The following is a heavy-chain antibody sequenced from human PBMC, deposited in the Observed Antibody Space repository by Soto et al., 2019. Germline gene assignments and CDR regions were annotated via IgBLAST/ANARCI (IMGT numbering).Heavy chain of an antibody. V-gene: IGHV3-23*01. J-gene: IGHJ4*02. CDR1: GFTFSSYA. D-gene: IGHD3-3*01. Sequence: SLRLSCAASGFTFSSYAMTWVRQAPGKGLEWVSGISGSGSNTYYRDSVKGRFTISRDSSKNTLYLQMNNLTASDTAKYYCARLSREFWSGFDYWGQGTLVTVSS. CDR3: ARLSREFWSGFDY. CDR2: ISGSGSNT.